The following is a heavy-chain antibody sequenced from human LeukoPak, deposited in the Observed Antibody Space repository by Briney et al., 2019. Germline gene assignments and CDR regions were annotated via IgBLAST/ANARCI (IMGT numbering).Heavy chain of an antibody. J-gene: IGHJ4*02. CDR2: FYKDGRT. Sequence: GGSLRLSCTASGFSVSNMYISWVSQAPGKGLEWVSVFYKDGRTYYADSVKGRFTISRDNSQNTLYLQMNSLRVDDSAVYYFARGDGYNCFDYWGQGTLVTVSS. CDR3: ARGDGYNCFDY. V-gene: IGHV3-53*01. D-gene: IGHD5-24*01. CDR1: GFSVSNMY.